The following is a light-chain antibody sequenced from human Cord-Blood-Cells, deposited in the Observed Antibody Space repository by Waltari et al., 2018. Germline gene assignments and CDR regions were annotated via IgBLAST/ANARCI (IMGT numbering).Light chain of an antibody. J-gene: IGLJ2*01. CDR2: EGS. V-gene: IGLV2-23*01. Sequence: QFTLTPLSSVAGPPGPSFTISSPGTSSEVGDYNLISWYQQHPGKAPKPMIDEGSKRPSGVSTRFSGSKPGNTASLTIAGLQAEDEADHYCCSYAGSSTVVFGGGTKLTVL. CDR1: SSEVGDYNL. CDR3: CSYAGSSTVV.